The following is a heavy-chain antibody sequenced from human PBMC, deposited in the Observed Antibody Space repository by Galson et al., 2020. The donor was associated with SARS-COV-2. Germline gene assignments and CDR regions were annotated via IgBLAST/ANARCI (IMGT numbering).Heavy chain of an antibody. CDR3: ARHYRHYYGPGTHKANDYYYYMDV. V-gene: IGHV4-39*01. CDR2: KYYSGTT. Sequence: SETLSLTCTVSGGSITSSSYYWGWIRQPPGKGLEWIGTKYYSGTTYYNPSLKSRVTISVDTSKNQFSLKLSSVTAADTAVYYCARHYRHYYGPGTHKANDYYYYMDVWGKGTTVTVSS. J-gene: IGHJ6*03. CDR1: GGSITSSSYY. D-gene: IGHD3-10*01.